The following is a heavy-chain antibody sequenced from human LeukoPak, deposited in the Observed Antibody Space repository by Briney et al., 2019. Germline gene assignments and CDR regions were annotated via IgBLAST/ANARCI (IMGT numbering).Heavy chain of an antibody. CDR3: TSHYYDSSG. V-gene: IGHV3-73*01. CDR2: IRSKANSYVT. J-gene: IGHJ4*02. CDR1: GFTFSGSA. Sequence: PGGSLRLSCAASGFTFSGSAMHWVRQASGKGVEWVSRIRSKANSYVTAYAASVKGRFTISRDDSKTTSYLQMNSLKTEDTAVYYCTSHYYDSSGWGQGTLVTVSS. D-gene: IGHD3-22*01.